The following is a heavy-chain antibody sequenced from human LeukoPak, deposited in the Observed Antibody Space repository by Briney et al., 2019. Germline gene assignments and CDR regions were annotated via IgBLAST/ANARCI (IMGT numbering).Heavy chain of an antibody. CDR2: ISAYNGNT. D-gene: IGHD6-19*01. J-gene: IGHJ3*02. CDR1: GYTFTSYG. V-gene: IGHV1-18*01. CDR3: ARGLQENLAWLTAFSAFDI. Sequence: GASVKVSCTTSGYTFTSYGISWVRQAPGQGLEWMGWISAYNGNTNYAQKVQGRVTMTTDTSTSTAYMELRSLRSDDTAVYYCARGLQENLAWLTAFSAFDIWGQGTMVTVSS.